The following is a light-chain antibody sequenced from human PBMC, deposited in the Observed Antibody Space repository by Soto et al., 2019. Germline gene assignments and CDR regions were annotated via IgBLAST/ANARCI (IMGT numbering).Light chain of an antibody. Sequence: DIQMTQSPSTLSGSVGDRVTITCRASQTISSWLAWYQQKPGKAPKLLIYKASTLKSGVPSRFSGSGSGTEFTLTISSLQPDDFATYYRQQRSNWPHTVGQETKM. V-gene: IGKV1-5*03. CDR3: QQRSNWPHT. CDR2: KAS. J-gene: IGKJ1*01. CDR1: QTISSW.